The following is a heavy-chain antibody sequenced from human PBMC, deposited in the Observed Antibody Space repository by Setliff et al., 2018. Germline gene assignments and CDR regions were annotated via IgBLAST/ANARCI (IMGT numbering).Heavy chain of an antibody. D-gene: IGHD3-22*01. Sequence: RASVKVSCKASGYTFAGYYMHWVRQTPGQGLEWMGWINPISGGANYAQKFQGRVTMTRDTSISTGYMELNSLRSDDTAIYYCARMVRYCSMIACQRASGEEYLGQGTLVTVSS. V-gene: IGHV1-2*02. J-gene: IGHJ4*02. CDR2: INPISGGA. CDR3: ARMVRYCSMIACQRASGEEY. CDR1: GYTFAGYY.